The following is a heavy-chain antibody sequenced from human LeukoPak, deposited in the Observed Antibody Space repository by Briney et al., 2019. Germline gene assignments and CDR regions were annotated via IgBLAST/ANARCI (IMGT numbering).Heavy chain of an antibody. V-gene: IGHV1-69*13. Sequence: SVKVSCKASGGTVSSYAISWVRQAPGQGLEWMGGIIPIFATTNYAEKFQGRVTITADESTSTAYMELSSLRSEDTAVYYCASQRTGDYYDRSGYFDYWGQGTLVTVSS. CDR2: IIPIFATT. J-gene: IGHJ4*02. CDR1: GGTVSSYA. CDR3: ASQRTGDYYDRSGYFDY. D-gene: IGHD3-22*01.